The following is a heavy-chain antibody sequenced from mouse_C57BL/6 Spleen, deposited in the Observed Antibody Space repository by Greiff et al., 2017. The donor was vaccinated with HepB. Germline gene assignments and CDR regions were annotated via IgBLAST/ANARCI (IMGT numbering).Heavy chain of an antibody. J-gene: IGHJ4*01. V-gene: IGHV1-64*01. D-gene: IGHD1-1*01. CDR2: IHPNSGST. Sequence: VXLQQSGAELVKPGASVKLSCKASGYTFTSYWMHWVKQRPGQGLEWIGMIHPNSGSTNYNEKFKSKATLTVDKSSSTAYMQLSSLTSEDSAVYYCARDYGSSEQDYWGQGTSVTVSS. CDR3: ARDYGSSEQDY. CDR1: GYTFTSYW.